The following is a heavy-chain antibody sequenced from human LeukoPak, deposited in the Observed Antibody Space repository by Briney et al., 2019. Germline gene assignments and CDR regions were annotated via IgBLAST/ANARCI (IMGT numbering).Heavy chain of an antibody. D-gene: IGHD3-10*01. J-gene: IGHJ6*04. Sequence: KSGGSLRLSCAASGFTFSSYSMNWVRQAPGKGLEWVSSISSSSSYIYYADSVKGRFTISRDNAKNSLYLQMNSLRAEDTAVYYCARRQYGLWFGELSYYYYYGMDVWGKGTTVTVSS. V-gene: IGHV3-21*01. CDR3: ARRQYGLWFGELSYYYYYGMDV. CDR2: ISSSSSYI. CDR1: GFTFSSYS.